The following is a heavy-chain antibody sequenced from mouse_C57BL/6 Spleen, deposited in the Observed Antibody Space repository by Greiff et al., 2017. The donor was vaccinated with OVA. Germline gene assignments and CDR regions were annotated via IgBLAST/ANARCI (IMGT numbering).Heavy chain of an antibody. J-gene: IGHJ2*01. Sequence: VQLQQSGAELVRPGASVKLSCTASGFNIKDDYMHWVKQRPEQGLEWIGWIDPENGDTEYASKFQGKATITADTSSNTAYLQLSSLTSEDTAVYYCTIVYYDYDDGGGFDYWGQGTTLTVSS. CDR1: GFNIKDDY. V-gene: IGHV14-4*01. CDR3: TIVYYDYDDGGGFDY. D-gene: IGHD2-4*01. CDR2: IDPENGDT.